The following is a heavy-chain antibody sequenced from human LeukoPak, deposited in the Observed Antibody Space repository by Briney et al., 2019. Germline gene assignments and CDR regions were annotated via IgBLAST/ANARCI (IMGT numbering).Heavy chain of an antibody. D-gene: IGHD3-22*01. V-gene: IGHV1-18*01. CDR1: GYTFTSYD. CDR3: ARDRTVYDSSGYYYQYDAFDI. J-gene: IGHJ3*02. CDR2: ISAYNGNT. Sequence: ASVKVSCKASGYTFTSYDISWVRQAPGQGLEWMGWISAYNGNTNYAQKLQGRVTMTTDTSTSTAYMELRSLRSDDTAVYYCARDRTVYDSSGYYYQYDAFDIWGQGTMVTVSS.